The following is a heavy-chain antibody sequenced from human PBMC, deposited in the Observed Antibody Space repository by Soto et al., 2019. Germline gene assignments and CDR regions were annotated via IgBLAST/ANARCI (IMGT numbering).Heavy chain of an antibody. V-gene: IGHV3-7*01. CDR1: GFTFSSYW. CDR3: ARDPGSFPIDALDI. CDR2: IKQDGSEK. J-gene: IGHJ3*02. D-gene: IGHD6-6*01. Sequence: GGSLRLSCAASGFTFSSYWMSWVRQAPGKGLEWVANIKQDGSEKYYVDSVKGRFTISRDNAKNSLYLQMNSLRAEDSAVYYCARDPGSFPIDALDIWGQGTMVTVSS.